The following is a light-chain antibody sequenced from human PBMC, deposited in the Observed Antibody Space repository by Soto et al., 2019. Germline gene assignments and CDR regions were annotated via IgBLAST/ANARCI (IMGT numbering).Light chain of an antibody. CDR1: QSVSSN. J-gene: IGKJ1*01. CDR3: QHYANSPWT. CDR2: GES. Sequence: EIVMTQSPSTLSVSPGERATLSCRASQSVSSNLAWYQQKPGQAPRILIYGESSRATGIPDRLSGSGSGTDLNLTIGRLEPEDSAVYYCQHYANSPWTFGQGTKVDIK. V-gene: IGKV3D-15*01.